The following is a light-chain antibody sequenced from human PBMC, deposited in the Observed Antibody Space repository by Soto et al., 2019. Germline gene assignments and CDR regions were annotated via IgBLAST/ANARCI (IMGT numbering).Light chain of an antibody. V-gene: IGKV3-11*01. Sequence: EIVLTQSPATLSLSPGERATLSCRASQSVSSYLAWYQQKPGQAPRLLIYDASNRATGIPARFSGSGSGTDFTLTSSSLEPEDFAFYYCQQRRNWPLTFGGGTKVEIK. CDR3: QQRRNWPLT. J-gene: IGKJ4*01. CDR2: DAS. CDR1: QSVSSY.